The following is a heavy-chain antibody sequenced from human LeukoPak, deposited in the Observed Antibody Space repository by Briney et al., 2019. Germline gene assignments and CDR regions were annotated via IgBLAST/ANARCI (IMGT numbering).Heavy chain of an antibody. J-gene: IGHJ4*02. CDR1: GFTFSSYG. D-gene: IGHD6-13*01. Sequence: GGSLRLSCADSGFTFSSYGMNWVRQAPGKGLEWVAFISASGGSTYYADSVKGRFTISRDNSKNTMYLQMNSLRAEDTAVYYCAKSGGSSSWTRPFDYWGQTTLVTVSS. CDR2: ISASGGST. V-gene: IGHV3-23*01. CDR3: AKSGGSSSWTRPFDY.